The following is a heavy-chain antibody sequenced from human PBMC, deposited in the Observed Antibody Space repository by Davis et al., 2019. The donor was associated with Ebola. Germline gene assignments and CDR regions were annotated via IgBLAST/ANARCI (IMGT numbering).Heavy chain of an antibody. CDR2: IYYSGST. CDR1: GGSISSYY. J-gene: IGHJ4*02. V-gene: IGHV4-59*05. Sequence: PSETLSLTCTVSGGSISSYYWSWIRQPPGKGLEWIGSIYYSGSTYYNPSLKSRVTISVDTSKNQFSLKLSSVTAADTAVYYCARQKQLDFDYWGQGTLVTVSS. D-gene: IGHD6-13*01. CDR3: ARQKQLDFDY.